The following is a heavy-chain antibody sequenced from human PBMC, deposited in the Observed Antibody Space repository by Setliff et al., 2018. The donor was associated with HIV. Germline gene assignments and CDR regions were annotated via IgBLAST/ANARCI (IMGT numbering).Heavy chain of an antibody. CDR3: AKEVSGGGWPRWGDQ. D-gene: IGHD6-19*01. Sequence: PGGSLRLSCTASAFTFNKYAMAWVRQAPGKGLEWVSAISDTGDYIYYADSVKGRFTISRDNSADTVYLQMTGLRVEDTAVYFCAKEVSGGGWPRWGDQWGQGTRVTVSS. J-gene: IGHJ4*02. V-gene: IGHV3-23*01. CDR1: AFTFNKYA. CDR2: ISDTGDYI.